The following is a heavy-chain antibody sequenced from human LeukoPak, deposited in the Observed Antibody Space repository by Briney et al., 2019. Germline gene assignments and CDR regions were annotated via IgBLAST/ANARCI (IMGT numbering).Heavy chain of an antibody. CDR3: ARAHVLRFLEWPFDP. J-gene: IGHJ5*02. V-gene: IGHV4-59*12. Sequence: SETLSLTCTVSGGSISSYYWSWIRQPPGKGLEWIGYIYYSGSTNYNPSLKSRVTISVDKSKNQFSPKLSSVTAADTAVYYCARAHVLRFLEWPFDPWGQGTLVTVSS. CDR2: IYYSGST. CDR1: GGSISSYY. D-gene: IGHD3-3*01.